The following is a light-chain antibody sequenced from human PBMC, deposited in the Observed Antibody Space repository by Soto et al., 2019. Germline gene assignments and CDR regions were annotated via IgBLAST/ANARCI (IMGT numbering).Light chain of an antibody. V-gene: IGKV3-15*01. CDR2: YAS. CDR1: QSVSNN. Sequence: EIMMTQSPATLSVSPGERATLSCRASQSVSNNLAWYQQKPGQAPRLLIYYASTRATGIPARFSGSGSGTEFTRTISSLQSEDFAIYYCQQYNTWPPITFGQGTRLEIK. J-gene: IGKJ5*01. CDR3: QQYNTWPPIT.